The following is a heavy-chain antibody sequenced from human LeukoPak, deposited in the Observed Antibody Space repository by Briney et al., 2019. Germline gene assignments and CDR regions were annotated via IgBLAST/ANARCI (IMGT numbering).Heavy chain of an antibody. V-gene: IGHV3-7*01. CDR1: GFTFRSYW. CDR3: ARRYFDWFLGAGGSLDV. J-gene: IGHJ3*01. D-gene: IGHD3-9*01. Sequence: GGSLRLSCAGSGFTFRSYWMHWVRQAPGKELEWVANIKQDGSEKYYVDSVKGRFTISRGNANDSVYLQMNSLRAEDTAVYYCARRYFDWFLGAGGSLDVWGQGTMVTVSS. CDR2: IKQDGSEK.